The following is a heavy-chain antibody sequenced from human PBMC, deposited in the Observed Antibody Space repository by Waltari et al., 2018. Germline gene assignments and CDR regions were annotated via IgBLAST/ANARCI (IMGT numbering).Heavy chain of an antibody. D-gene: IGHD5-18*01. CDR2: ISYDGSDD. Sequence: QVQLVESGGGGVHPGRSLSVSCGASGFIFSVIAMQWVRQAPGKGREGLAGISYDGSDDYYADSVRGRFTISRDDSKDTVNLQMNSLRPEDTAVYYCARDGPLQIQSWYSFDYWGQGTLVTVSS. J-gene: IGHJ4*02. CDR3: ARDGPLQIQSWYSFDY. CDR1: GFIFSVIA. V-gene: IGHV3-30*07.